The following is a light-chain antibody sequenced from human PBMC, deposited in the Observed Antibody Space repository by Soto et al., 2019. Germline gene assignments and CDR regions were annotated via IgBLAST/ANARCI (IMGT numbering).Light chain of an antibody. J-gene: IGLJ1*01. CDR3: SSYTSSSIDDV. V-gene: IGLV2-14*01. CDR1: SSDVGGYNY. Sequence: QSALTQPASVSGSAGQSITISCTGTSSDVGGYNYVSWYQQHPGKAPKLMIDEVSNRPSGVSNRFSGSKSGNTASLTIAGLQAEDEADDCCSSYTSSSIDDVFGTGTKLTVL. CDR2: EVS.